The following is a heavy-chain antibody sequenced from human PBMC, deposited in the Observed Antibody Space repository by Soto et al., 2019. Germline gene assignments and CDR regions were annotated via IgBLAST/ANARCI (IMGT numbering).Heavy chain of an antibody. D-gene: IGHD3-10*01. Sequence: EVQLLESGGDLVQPGGSLRLSCAASGFTFSSNAMSWVRQAPGKGLEWVSAITNSGGDTLYADSVKGRFTISRDNFKNTLYLQMNSLRAEDTAIYDCARASGESYPGSRVFDSWGQGTRVTVSS. CDR3: ARASGESYPGSRVFDS. V-gene: IGHV3-23*01. CDR2: ITNSGGDT. J-gene: IGHJ4*02. CDR1: GFTFSSNA.